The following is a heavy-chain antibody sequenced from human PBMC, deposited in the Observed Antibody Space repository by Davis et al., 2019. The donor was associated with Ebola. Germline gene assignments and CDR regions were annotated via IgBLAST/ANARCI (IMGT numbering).Heavy chain of an antibody. D-gene: IGHD3-16*01. J-gene: IGHJ3*02. CDR1: GGSVSSGSYY. CDR2: IYYSGST. CDR3: AREFNDSDAFDI. V-gene: IGHV4-61*01. Sequence: SETLSLTCTVSGGSVSSGSYYWSWIRQPPGKGLEWIGYIYYSGSTYYNPSLKSRVTISVDRSKNQFSLKLSSVTAADTAVYYCAREFNDSDAFDIWGQGTMVTVSS.